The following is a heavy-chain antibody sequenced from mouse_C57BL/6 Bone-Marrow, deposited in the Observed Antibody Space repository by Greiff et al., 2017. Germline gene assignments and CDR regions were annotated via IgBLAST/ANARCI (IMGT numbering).Heavy chain of an antibody. Sequence: EVQLVESGGGLVKPGGSLKLSCAASGFTFSDYGMHWVRQAPGKGLEWVGYISSGSSATNYADKVKGRFTITRDNAKNTLFLQMSSLRSEDTAMYYCARRDFDDWGKGTTLTVSS. V-gene: IGHV5-17*01. CDR3: ARRDFDD. CDR2: ISSGSSAT. J-gene: IGHJ2*01. CDR1: GFTFSDYG.